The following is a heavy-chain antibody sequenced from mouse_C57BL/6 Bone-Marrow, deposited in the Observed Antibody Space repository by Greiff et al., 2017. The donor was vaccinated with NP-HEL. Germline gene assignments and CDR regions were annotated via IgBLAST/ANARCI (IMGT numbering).Heavy chain of an antibody. CDR3: ARSHYYGPDY. J-gene: IGHJ2*01. CDR1: GYTFTSYW. V-gene: IGHV1-72*01. CDR2: IDPNSGGT. Sequence: QVQLQQPGAELVKPGASVKLSCKASGYTFTSYWMHWVKRRPGRGLGWIGRIDPNSGGTKYNEKFKSKATLTVDKPSSTAYMQLSSLTSEDSAVYYCARSHYYGPDYWGQGTTLTVSS. D-gene: IGHD1-2*01.